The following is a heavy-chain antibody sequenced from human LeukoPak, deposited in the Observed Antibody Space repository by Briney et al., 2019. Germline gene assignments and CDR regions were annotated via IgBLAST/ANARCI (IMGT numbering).Heavy chain of an antibody. CDR1: GYTFTNYG. CDR3: ASGGYCSSTSCYLPPFDP. Sequence: ASVKVSCKTSGYTFTNYGMHWVRQAPRQSLEWMGWINAGNGNTKYSQKFQGRVTITRDTSASTAYMELSSLRSEDTAVYYCASGGYCSSTSCYLPPFDPWGQGTLVTVSS. D-gene: IGHD2-2*01. V-gene: IGHV1-3*01. J-gene: IGHJ5*02. CDR2: INAGNGNT.